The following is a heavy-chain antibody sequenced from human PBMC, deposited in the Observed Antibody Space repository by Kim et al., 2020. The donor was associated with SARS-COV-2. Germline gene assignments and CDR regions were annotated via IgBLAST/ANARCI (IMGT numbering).Heavy chain of an antibody. CDR3: ARGHGDYYYYYGMDV. D-gene: IGHD4-17*01. J-gene: IGHJ6*02. Sequence: QKFQGRVTITADESTSTAYMELSSLRSEDTAVYYCARGHGDYYYYYGMDVWGQGTTVTVSS. V-gene: IGHV1-69*01.